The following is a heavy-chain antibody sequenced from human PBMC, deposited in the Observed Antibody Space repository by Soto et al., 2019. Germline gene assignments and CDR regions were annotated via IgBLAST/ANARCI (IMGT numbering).Heavy chain of an antibody. Sequence: ASVKVSCKASGYTFTGYYMHWVRQAPGQGLEWMGWINPNSGGTNYAQKFQGWVTMTRDTSISTAYMELSRLRSDDTAVYYGAREPLLYCSGGSCRPYAFDIWGQGTMVTFSS. D-gene: IGHD2-15*01. J-gene: IGHJ3*02. CDR2: INPNSGGT. V-gene: IGHV1-2*04. CDR3: AREPLLYCSGGSCRPYAFDI. CDR1: GYTFTGYY.